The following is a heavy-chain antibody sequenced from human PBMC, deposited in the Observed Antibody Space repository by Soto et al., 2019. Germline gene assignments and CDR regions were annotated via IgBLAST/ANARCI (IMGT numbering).Heavy chain of an antibody. J-gene: IGHJ6*02. D-gene: IGHD2-2*01. V-gene: IGHV4-4*02. Sequence: AETLSLTCAVYGGSISSNKLWSWVRQPPGKGLEWIGEIYHSGSTNYNPSLKSRVTTSLDKSKNQFSLKLTSVTAADSAVYYCARDDPIVVVPTPLGAMDVWGQGTTVTVSS. CDR2: IYHSGST. CDR1: GGSISSNKL. CDR3: ARDDPIVVVPTPLGAMDV.